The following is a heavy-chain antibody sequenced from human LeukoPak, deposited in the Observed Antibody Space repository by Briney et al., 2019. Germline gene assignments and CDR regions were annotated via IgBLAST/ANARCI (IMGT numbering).Heavy chain of an antibody. D-gene: IGHD1-26*01. Sequence: GCALRLCCAASGFTFNTYWMIWVRHVPGKGLEWVANIDQGGSTKYYVDSLKGRFTISRDNAKNSLYLQMNSLRAEDTAVYYCVRDKGGRSGAIYYDAFDVWGQGTMVTVSS. CDR1: GFTFNTYW. CDR2: IDQGGSTK. J-gene: IGHJ3*01. V-gene: IGHV3-7*01. CDR3: VRDKGGRSGAIYYDAFDV.